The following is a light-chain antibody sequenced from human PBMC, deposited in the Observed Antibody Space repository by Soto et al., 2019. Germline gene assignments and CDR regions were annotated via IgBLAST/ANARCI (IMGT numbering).Light chain of an antibody. CDR2: GAS. CDR3: QQYNNWPPWT. CDR1: PSVSNY. Sequence: EIVLTQSPATLSLSPGERATLSCRASPSVSNYLAWYQQKPGQAPRLLIYGASTRATGIPARFSGSGSGTEFTLTISSLQSEDFAVYYCQQYNNWPPWTFGQGTKVDI. V-gene: IGKV3-15*01. J-gene: IGKJ1*01.